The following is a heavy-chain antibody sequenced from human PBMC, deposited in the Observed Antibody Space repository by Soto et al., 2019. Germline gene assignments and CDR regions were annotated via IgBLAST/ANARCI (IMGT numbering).Heavy chain of an antibody. Sequence: LVKVSCKASGGTFSSYAISWVRQAPGQGLEWMGGIIPIFGTANYAQKFQGRVTITADESTSTAYMELSSLRSEDTAVYYCGNSNYYYYYGMDVWGQGTTVTIYS. V-gene: IGHV1-69*13. CDR1: GGTFSSYA. D-gene: IGHD4-4*01. CDR3: GNSNYYYYYGMDV. CDR2: IIPIFGTA. J-gene: IGHJ6*01.